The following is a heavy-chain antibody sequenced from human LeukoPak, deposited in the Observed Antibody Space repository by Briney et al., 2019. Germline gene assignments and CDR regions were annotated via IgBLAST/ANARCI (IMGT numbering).Heavy chain of an antibody. V-gene: IGHV4-61*02. J-gene: IGHJ2*01. CDR3: AREVGGYRYGYRPTELYWYFDL. D-gene: IGHD5-18*01. Sequence: SQTLSLTCTVSGGSISSGSYYWSWIRQPAGKGLEWIGRIYTSGSTNYNPSLKSRVTISLDTPKNQFSLKLSSVTAADTAVYYCAREVGGYRYGYRPTELYWYFDLWGRGTLVTVSS. CDR1: GGSISSGSYY. CDR2: IYTSGST.